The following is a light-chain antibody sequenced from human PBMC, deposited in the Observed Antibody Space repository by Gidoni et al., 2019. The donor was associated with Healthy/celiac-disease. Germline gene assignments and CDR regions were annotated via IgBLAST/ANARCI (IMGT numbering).Light chain of an antibody. Sequence: DIQMNQSPSFLSASVGDRVTITCRASQSISSYLNWYQQKPGKAPKLLIYAASSLQSGVPSRFSGSGSGTDFTLTISSLQPEDFATYYCQQSYSTPPTFXGXTQVEIK. CDR1: QSISSY. CDR2: AAS. CDR3: QQSYSTPPT. J-gene: IGKJ4*01. V-gene: IGKV1-39*01.